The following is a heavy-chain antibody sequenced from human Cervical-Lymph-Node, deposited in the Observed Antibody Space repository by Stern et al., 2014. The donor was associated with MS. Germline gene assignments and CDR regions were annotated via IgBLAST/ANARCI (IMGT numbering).Heavy chain of an antibody. CDR1: GFTFSTYS. D-gene: IGHD6-13*01. CDR3: ARDSSSSYAFDY. J-gene: IGHJ4*02. Sequence: EMQLVESGGGVVKPGGSLRLSCAASGFTFSTYSMNWVRQAPGKGLEWVSFISSSSSYTYYADSVQGRFTIPSDHAKNSLYLQMDSLRAEDTAVYYGARDSSSSYAFDYWGQGTLVTVSS. CDR2: ISSSSSYT. V-gene: IGHV3-21*01.